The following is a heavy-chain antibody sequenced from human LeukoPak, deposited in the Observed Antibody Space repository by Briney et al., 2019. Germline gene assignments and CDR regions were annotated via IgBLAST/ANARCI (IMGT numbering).Heavy chain of an antibody. Sequence: SETLSLTCAVYGGSFSGYYWSWIRQPPRKRLEWIGEINHSGSTNSNPSLKSRVTISVDTSKNQFSLKLSSVPAADTAVYYCARGRRNYVNDYWGQGTLVSVSS. CDR2: INHSGST. CDR1: GGSFSGYY. V-gene: IGHV4-34*01. J-gene: IGHJ4*02. D-gene: IGHD1-7*01. CDR3: ARGRRNYVNDY.